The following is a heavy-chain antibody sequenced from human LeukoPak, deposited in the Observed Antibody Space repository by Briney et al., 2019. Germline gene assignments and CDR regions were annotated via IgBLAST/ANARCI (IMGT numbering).Heavy chain of an antibody. J-gene: IGHJ4*02. V-gene: IGHV1-18*01. D-gene: IGHD2-15*01. CDR1: GYTFSIYG. CDR3: ARDERGSSDY. CDR2: ISVYNGNT. Sequence: ASVKVSCKASGYTFSIYGFSWVRQAPGQGLEWMGWISVYNGNTNYAQKFQGRVTMTTDTSTSTAHMELRSLRSDDTAVYYCARDERGSSDYWGQGTLVTVSS.